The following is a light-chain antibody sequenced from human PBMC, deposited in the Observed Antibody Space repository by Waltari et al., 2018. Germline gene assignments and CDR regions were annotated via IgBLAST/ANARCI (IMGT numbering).Light chain of an antibody. CDR2: KDS. Sequence: SYELTQSPSVSVSPGQTARITCSGDALSKQYACWYQQKPGQAPVLVIFKDSERPSGIPERFSGSSSGTTVTLTISGVQAEDEADYYCQSADSSGTSYVFGSGTKVTVL. J-gene: IGLJ6*01. V-gene: IGLV3-25*03. CDR3: QSADSSGTSYV. CDR1: ALSKQY.